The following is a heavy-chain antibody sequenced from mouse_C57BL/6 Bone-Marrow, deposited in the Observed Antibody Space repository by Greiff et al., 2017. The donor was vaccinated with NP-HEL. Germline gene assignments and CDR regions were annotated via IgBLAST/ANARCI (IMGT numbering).Heavy chain of an antibody. D-gene: IGHD2-3*01. J-gene: IGHJ4*01. Sequence: QVQLQQPGAELVRPGTSVKLSCKASGYTFTSYWMHWVKQRPGQGLEWIGVIDPSDSYTNYNQKFKGKATLTVDTSSSTAYMQLSSLTSEDSAVYYCARWGDGYPDYWGQGTSVTVSS. CDR1: GYTFTSYW. CDR3: ARWGDGYPDY. V-gene: IGHV1-59*01. CDR2: IDPSDSYT.